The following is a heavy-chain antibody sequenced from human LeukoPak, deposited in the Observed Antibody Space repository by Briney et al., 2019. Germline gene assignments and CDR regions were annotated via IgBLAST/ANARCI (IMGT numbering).Heavy chain of an antibody. Sequence: ASVKVSCKASGYTLTSYYMHWVRQAPGQGLEWMGIINPSGGSTSYAQKFQGRVTMTRDTSTSTVYMELSSLRSEDTAVYYCARERGDYLLDYWGQGTLVTVSS. V-gene: IGHV1-46*01. CDR3: ARERGDYLLDY. D-gene: IGHD2-21*02. J-gene: IGHJ4*02. CDR1: GYTLTSYY. CDR2: INPSGGST.